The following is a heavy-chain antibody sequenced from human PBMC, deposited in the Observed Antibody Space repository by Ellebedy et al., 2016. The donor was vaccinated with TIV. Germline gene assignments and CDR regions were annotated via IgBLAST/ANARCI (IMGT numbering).Heavy chain of an antibody. CDR3: TRGPTHGGFDY. D-gene: IGHD3-10*01. Sequence: GESLKISCAASGFSVGSSDMHWVRQTPGKGLEWLAHDVIDGYRKYYADSVKGRFTTSRDNSKNTVFLQMNSLRTEDTAVYYCTRGPTHGGFDYWGQGTLVTVSS. V-gene: IGHV3-30*03. J-gene: IGHJ4*02. CDR2: DVIDGYRK. CDR1: GFSVGSSD.